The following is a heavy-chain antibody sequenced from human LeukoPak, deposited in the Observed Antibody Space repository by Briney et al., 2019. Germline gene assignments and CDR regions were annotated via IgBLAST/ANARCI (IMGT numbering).Heavy chain of an antibody. CDR3: AREKLGIAAAGDNWFDP. CDR2: IYHSGST. Sequence: SQTLSLTCTVSGGSISSGGYYWSWIRQPPGKGLEWIGYIYHSGSTYYNPSLESRVTISVDRSKNQFSLKLSSVTAADTAVYYCAREKLGIAAAGDNWFDPWGQGTLVTVSS. V-gene: IGHV4-30-2*01. J-gene: IGHJ5*02. CDR1: GGSISSGGYY. D-gene: IGHD6-13*01.